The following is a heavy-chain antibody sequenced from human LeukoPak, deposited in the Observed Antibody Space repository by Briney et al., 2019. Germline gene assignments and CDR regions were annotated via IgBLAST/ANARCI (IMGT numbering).Heavy chain of an antibody. CDR1: GFTFSSYG. J-gene: IGHJ1*01. CDR2: IWYDGSNK. CDR3: ARDSSGWYGHFQH. V-gene: IGHV3-33*01. Sequence: PGRSLRLSCAASGFTFSSYGMHWVRQAPGKGLEWVAVIWYDGSNKYYADSVKGRFTISRDNSENTLYLQMNSLRAEDTAVYYCARDSSGWYGHFQHWGQGTLVTVSS. D-gene: IGHD6-19*01.